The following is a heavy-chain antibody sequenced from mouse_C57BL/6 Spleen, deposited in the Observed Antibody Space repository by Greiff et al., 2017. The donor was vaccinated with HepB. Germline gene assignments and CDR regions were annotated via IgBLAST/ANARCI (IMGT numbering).Heavy chain of an antibody. Sequence: VQLQQSGAELVKPGASVKLSCKASGYTFTSYWMHWVKQRPGQGLEWIGYINPSSGYNKYNKKFKDKATLTVDKSSSTAYMQLSSLTYEDFAVYYCARLLDSYFDYWGQGTTLTVSS. V-gene: IGHV1-7*01. J-gene: IGHJ2*01. D-gene: IGHD1-1*01. CDR3: ARLLDSYFDY. CDR1: GYTFTSYW. CDR2: INPSSGYN.